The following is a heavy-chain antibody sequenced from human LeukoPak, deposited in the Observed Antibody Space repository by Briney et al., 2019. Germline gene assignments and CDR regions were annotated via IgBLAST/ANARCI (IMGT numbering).Heavy chain of an antibody. CDR3: ARVVTPRYCSTPICYWKGWFDP. CDR1: GGTLSRYA. D-gene: IGHD2-2*01. CDR2: IIPIFGTA. V-gene: IGHV1-69*13. Sequence: SVKVSCKTSGGTLSRYAISWVRQAPGQGLEWMGEIIPIFGTANYAQKFQGRVTITADESTSTAYMELSSLRSEDTAVYYCARVVTPRYCSTPICYWKGWFDPWGQGTLVTVSS. J-gene: IGHJ5*02.